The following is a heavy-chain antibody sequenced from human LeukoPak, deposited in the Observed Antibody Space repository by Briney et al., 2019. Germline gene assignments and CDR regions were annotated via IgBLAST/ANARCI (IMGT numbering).Heavy chain of an antibody. D-gene: IGHD3-22*01. V-gene: IGHV3-23*01. CDR1: GFTFSSYA. Sequence: PGGSLRLSCAASGFTFSSYAMSWVRQAPGKGLEWVSAISGSGGSTCYADSVKGRFTISRDNSKNTLYLQMNSLRAEDTAVYYCAKDPGEYYYDSSGYYFQHWGQGTLVTVSS. CDR2: ISGSGGST. J-gene: IGHJ1*01. CDR3: AKDPGEYYYDSSGYYFQH.